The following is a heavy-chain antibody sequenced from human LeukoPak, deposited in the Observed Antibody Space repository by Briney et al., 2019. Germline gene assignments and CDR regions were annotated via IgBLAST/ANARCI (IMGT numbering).Heavy chain of an antibody. CDR1: GYTFTGHY. V-gene: IGHV1-2*02. D-gene: IGHD6-19*01. CDR2: INPNTGGT. CDR3: ARDRLAVASYYFYYMDV. Sequence: ASVKVSCKASGYTFTGHYIHWVRQAPGQGLEWMGWINPNTGGTNHAQKFRGRVTMTRDTSISTAYMELSRLRSDDTAVYYCARDRLAVASYYFYYMDVLGKGTTVTVSS. J-gene: IGHJ6*03.